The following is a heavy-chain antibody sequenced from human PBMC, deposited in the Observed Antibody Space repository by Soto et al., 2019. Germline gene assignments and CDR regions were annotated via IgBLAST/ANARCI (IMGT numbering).Heavy chain of an antibody. Sequence: WETLSLTCSVSGVSINSGYLNWIRQSPGKGLEWIGFIYYSGSTNYNPSLRGRVSISLDTSRNQFPLKLKSMTAADTAAYYCATALDHISLSHFDTWGQGAPVTVYS. D-gene: IGHD2-21*01. V-gene: IGHV4-59*01. CDR2: IYYSGST. J-gene: IGHJ4*02. CDR3: ATALDHISLSHFDT. CDR1: GVSINSGY.